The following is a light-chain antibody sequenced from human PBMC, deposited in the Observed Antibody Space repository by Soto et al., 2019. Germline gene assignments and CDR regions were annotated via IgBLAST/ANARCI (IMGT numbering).Light chain of an antibody. CDR2: WAS. Sequence: DIVMTQSPDSLTVSLGERATINCESSQSLLYSSNNKTYLAWYQHRPGQSPKMLIFWASARESGVPDRFAGSGSETDFTLTISSLQAEDAAVYYCQQYYSDFFTFGQGTRLEIK. V-gene: IGKV4-1*01. CDR1: QSLLYSSNNKTY. J-gene: IGKJ2*01. CDR3: QQYYSDFFT.